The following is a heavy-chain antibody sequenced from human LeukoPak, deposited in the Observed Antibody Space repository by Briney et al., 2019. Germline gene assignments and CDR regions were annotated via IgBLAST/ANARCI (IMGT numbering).Heavy chain of an antibody. D-gene: IGHD4-17*01. CDR3: ANSYGDFGPWYFDY. J-gene: IGHJ4*02. Sequence: GGSLRLSCAASGFPFSSYWMHWVRQAPGKGLVWVSRINSDGSSTSYADSVKGRFTISRDNAKNTLYLQMNSLRAEDTAVYYCANSYGDFGPWYFDYWGQGTLVTVSS. V-gene: IGHV3-74*01. CDR2: INSDGSST. CDR1: GFPFSSYW.